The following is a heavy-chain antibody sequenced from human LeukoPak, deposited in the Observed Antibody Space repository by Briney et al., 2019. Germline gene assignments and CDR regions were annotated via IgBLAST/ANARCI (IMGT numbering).Heavy chain of an antibody. Sequence: GESLKISCKGSGYSFTSYWIGWVRQMTGKGLEWMGIIYPGDSDTRYSPSFQGQVTISADKSISTAYLQWSSLKASDTAMYYCARRNDFWSGYFLEDAFDIWGQGTMVTVSS. CDR3: ARRNDFWSGYFLEDAFDI. D-gene: IGHD3-3*01. V-gene: IGHV5-51*01. CDR1: GYSFTSYW. CDR2: IYPGDSDT. J-gene: IGHJ3*02.